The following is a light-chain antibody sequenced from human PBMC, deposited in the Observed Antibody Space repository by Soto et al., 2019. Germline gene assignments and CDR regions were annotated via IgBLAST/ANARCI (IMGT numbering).Light chain of an antibody. CDR2: EVS. Sequence: QSALTQPRSVSGSPGQSVTISCTGTGSDVGNYNYVSWYQQYPGKAPKLMIYEVSKRPSGVPDRFSGSKSGNTASLTISGLQTEDEADYYCCSYAGSFTWLFGGGTKVTVL. CDR1: GSDVGNYNY. J-gene: IGLJ3*02. CDR3: CSYAGSFTWL. V-gene: IGLV2-11*01.